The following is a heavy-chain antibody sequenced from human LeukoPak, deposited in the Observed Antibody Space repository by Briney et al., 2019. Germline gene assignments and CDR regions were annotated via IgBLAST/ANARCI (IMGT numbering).Heavy chain of an antibody. Sequence: KPSETLSLTCTVSGGSISSSSYYWGWIRQPPGKGLDWIGSMYYIGSTYYNPSLKSRVTISVDTSKNQFSLKLSSVTAADTAVYYCARHSSSWYGTHFDYWGQGTLVTVSS. CDR2: MYYIGST. J-gene: IGHJ4*02. CDR3: ARHSSSWYGTHFDY. CDR1: GGSISSSSYY. D-gene: IGHD6-13*01. V-gene: IGHV4-39*01.